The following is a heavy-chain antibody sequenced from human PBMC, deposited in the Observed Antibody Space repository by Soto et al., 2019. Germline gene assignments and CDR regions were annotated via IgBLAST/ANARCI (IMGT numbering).Heavy chain of an antibody. CDR1: GGSTSSSSYY. Sequence: SETLSVTGTVSGGSTSSSSYYWGWIRQPPGKGLEWIGSIYYSGSTYYNPSLKSRVTISVDTSKNQSSLKLSSVTAADTAVYYCARHRYYDFWSGYYNYYYYGMDVWGQGTTVTVSS. J-gene: IGHJ6*02. D-gene: IGHD3-3*01. CDR2: IYYSGST. CDR3: ARHRYYDFWSGYYNYYYYGMDV. V-gene: IGHV4-39*01.